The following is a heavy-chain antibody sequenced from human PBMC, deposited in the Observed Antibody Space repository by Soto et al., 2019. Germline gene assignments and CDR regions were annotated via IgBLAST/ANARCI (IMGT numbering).Heavy chain of an antibody. CDR1: GFTFSSYA. Sequence: EVQLLESGGGLVQPGGSLRLSCAASGFTFSSYAMSWVRQAPGKGLEWVSAISGSGGSTYYAESVKGRFTISRDNSKNTLYLQMNSLRAEDTAVYYCAKDEYSSGWGRHFDYWGQGTLVTVSS. J-gene: IGHJ4*02. V-gene: IGHV3-23*01. CDR3: AKDEYSSGWGRHFDY. CDR2: ISGSGGST. D-gene: IGHD6-19*01.